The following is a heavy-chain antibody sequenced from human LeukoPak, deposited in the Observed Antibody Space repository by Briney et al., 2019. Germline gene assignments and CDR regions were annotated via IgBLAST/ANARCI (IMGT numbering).Heavy chain of an antibody. V-gene: IGHV3-33*01. CDR2: IWHDGNNK. Sequence: GRSLRLSCAASGFNFNDYGMHWVRQAPGKGLEWVAIIWHDGNNKYYADSVRGRFTISRDNSKNTLYLEMNSLRAEDTAVYYCARDGANSYTYWGQGTLVIVSS. CDR1: GFNFNDYG. CDR3: ARDGANSYTY. D-gene: IGHD5-18*01. J-gene: IGHJ4*02.